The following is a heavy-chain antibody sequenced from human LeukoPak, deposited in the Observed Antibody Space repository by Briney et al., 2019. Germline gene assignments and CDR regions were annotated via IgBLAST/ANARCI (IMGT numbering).Heavy chain of an antibody. CDR1: GFTFDDYA. V-gene: IGHV3-9*01. CDR3: ARDSAGTVDY. Sequence: PGGSLRLSCAASGFTFDDYAMHWVRQAPGQGLEWVSGITWNSGSIGYADSVKGRFTISRDNAKNSLYLQMNSLRAEDTAVYYCARDSAGTVDYWGEGTLVSVSS. CDR2: ITWNSGSI. J-gene: IGHJ4*02. D-gene: IGHD6-13*01.